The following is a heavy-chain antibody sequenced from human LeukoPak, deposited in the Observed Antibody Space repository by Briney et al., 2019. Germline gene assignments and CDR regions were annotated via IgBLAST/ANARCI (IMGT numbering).Heavy chain of an antibody. CDR1: GYTFTSYD. Sequence: GASVKVSCKASGYTFTSYDINWVRQATGQGLGWMGWMNPNSGNTGHAQKFQGRVTMTRNTSISTAYMELSSLRSEDTAVYYCYGDRIVAAGDNWFDPWGQGTLVTVSS. D-gene: IGHD6-13*01. V-gene: IGHV1-8*01. CDR2: MNPNSGNT. CDR3: YGDRIVAAGDNWFDP. J-gene: IGHJ5*02.